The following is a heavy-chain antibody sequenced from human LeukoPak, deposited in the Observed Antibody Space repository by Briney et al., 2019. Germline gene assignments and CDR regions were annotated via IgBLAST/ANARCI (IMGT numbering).Heavy chain of an antibody. V-gene: IGHV4-39*07. CDR2: IFYSGST. D-gene: IGHD3-10*01. J-gene: IGHJ3*02. CDR3: AKSNGYGLVDI. Sequence: PSETLSLTCTVSGGSISSYYWGWIRQPPGKGLEWIGNIFYSGSTYYSPSLRSRVTISLDTSRNQFSLKLNSVTAADTAVYYCAKSNGYGLVDIWGQGTMVTVSS. CDR1: GGSISSYY.